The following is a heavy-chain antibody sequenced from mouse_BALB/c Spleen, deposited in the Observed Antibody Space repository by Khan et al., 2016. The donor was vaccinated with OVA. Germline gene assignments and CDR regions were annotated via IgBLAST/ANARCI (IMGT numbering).Heavy chain of an antibody. CDR1: GFSLTNYG. D-gene: IGHD1-1*01. CDR3: ARQPYEHYNIMDY. Sequence: QVQLKQSGPGLAAPSQSLSITCTISGFSLTNYGVHWVRQPPGKGLEWLVVIWSDGSTTYNSALKSRLTITKDNSQSQVFLKMNSLQTDDTAIYFCARQPYEHYNIMDYWGQGTSVTVSS. V-gene: IGHV2-6-1*01. CDR2: IWSDGST. J-gene: IGHJ4*01.